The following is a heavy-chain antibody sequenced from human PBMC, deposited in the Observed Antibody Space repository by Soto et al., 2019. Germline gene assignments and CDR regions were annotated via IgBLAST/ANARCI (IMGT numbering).Heavy chain of an antibody. CDR2: IKQDGSEK. V-gene: IGHV3-7*01. J-gene: IGHJ4*02. CDR1: GLSISNFW. CDR3: TSSFYYDTSGYD. Sequence: PGGSLRLSCAASGLSISNFWMSWVRQAPGKGLEWVANIKQDGSEKYYVDSVKGRFTISRDNAKNSLYLQMNSLRAEDTAMYYCTSSFYYDTSGYDWGKGTRFTTSS. D-gene: IGHD3-22*01.